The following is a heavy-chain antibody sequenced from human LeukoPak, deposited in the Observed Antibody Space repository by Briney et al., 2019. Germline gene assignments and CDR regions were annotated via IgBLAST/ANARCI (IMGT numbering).Heavy chain of an antibody. CDR1: GFTFDDYG. CDR2: ISWNSGAT. V-gene: IGHV3-9*01. CDR3: ARDQRADYDFWSGYYTPLGY. J-gene: IGHJ4*02. Sequence: GRSLRLSCAASGFTFDDYGMHWVRQAPGKGLEWVSAISWNSGATDYADSVKGRFTISRDNAKNSLYLQMNSLRAEDTAVYYCARDQRADYDFWSGYYTPLGYWGQGTLVTVSS. D-gene: IGHD3-3*01.